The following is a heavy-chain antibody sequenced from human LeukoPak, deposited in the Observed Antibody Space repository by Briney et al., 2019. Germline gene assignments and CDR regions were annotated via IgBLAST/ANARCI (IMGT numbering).Heavy chain of an antibody. Sequence: SQTLSLTCTVSGASISSGGRYWSWIRHDPGKGLEWIGYVYYSGSTYYNPSLESRVTISVDTSKRQFSLKLISVAVADTAIYFCTRHLARATTGDYFDYWGQGALVTASS. J-gene: IGHJ4*02. V-gene: IGHV4-31*03. D-gene: IGHD4-17*01. CDR1: GASISSGGRY. CDR3: TRHLARATTGDYFDY. CDR2: VYYSGST.